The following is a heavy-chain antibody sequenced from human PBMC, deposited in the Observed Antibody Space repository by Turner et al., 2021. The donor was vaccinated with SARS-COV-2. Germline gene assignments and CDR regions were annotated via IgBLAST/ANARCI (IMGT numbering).Heavy chain of an antibody. CDR2: IYYSGST. J-gene: IGHJ6*02. D-gene: IGHD6-13*01. V-gene: IGHV4-39*01. Sequence: QLQLQESCPGLVKPSETLSITCTVSGGSISSSSYYWGWIRQPPGKGLEWIGSIYYSGSTYYNPSLKSRVTISVDTSKNQFSLKLSSVTAADTAVYYCATSTVAGTELNYYGMDVWGQGTTVTVSS. CDR3: ATSTVAGTELNYYGMDV. CDR1: GGSISSSSYY.